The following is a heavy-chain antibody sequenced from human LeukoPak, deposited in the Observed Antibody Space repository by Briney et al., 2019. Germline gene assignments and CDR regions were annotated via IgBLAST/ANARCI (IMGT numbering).Heavy chain of an antibody. V-gene: IGHV1-2*02. D-gene: IGHD6-6*01. CDR3: AREHSSSSGKVFDY. Sequence: ASVKVSCKASGYTFTGYYIHWVRQAPGQGLEWMGWINPNSGGTNYAPNFQGRVTMTRDTSISTAYMELSRLRSDDTAMYYCAREHSSSSGKVFDYWGQGTLVTVSS. CDR2: INPNSGGT. J-gene: IGHJ4*02. CDR1: GYTFTGYY.